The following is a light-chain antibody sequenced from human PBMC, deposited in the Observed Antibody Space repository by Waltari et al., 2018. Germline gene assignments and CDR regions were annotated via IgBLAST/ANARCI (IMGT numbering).Light chain of an antibody. CDR2: LAP. CDR3: QHHSTWPPT. Sequence: EIVMTQSPATLSVSPGERATLSCRASQNIRNSLAWYQQKPGQAPRPLISLAPTRATGIPARFSGSGSGTQFSLTISSLQHEDFAIYYCQHHSTWPPTFGPGTRV. J-gene: IGKJ1*01. CDR1: QNIRNS. V-gene: IGKV3D-15*01.